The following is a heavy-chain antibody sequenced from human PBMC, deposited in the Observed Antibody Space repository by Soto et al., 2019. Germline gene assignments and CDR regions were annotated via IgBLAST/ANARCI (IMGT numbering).Heavy chain of an antibody. CDR1: GGTFRTYA. D-gene: IGHD6-19*01. Sequence: QVQLLQSGAEAKKPGSSVRVSCEASGGTFRTYAISWVRQAPGQGLEWMGEIIPIFGTVNYAQKFQGRVTITAHESTTTVYMDLRSLRSEDTAVYYCAKGAVAGTPTSYYYYGMDVWGQGTTVTVSS. CDR3: AKGAVAGTPTSYYYYGMDV. CDR2: IIPIFGTV. J-gene: IGHJ6*02. V-gene: IGHV1-69*12.